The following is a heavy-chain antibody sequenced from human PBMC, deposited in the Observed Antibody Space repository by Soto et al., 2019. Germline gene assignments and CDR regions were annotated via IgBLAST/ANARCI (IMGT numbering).Heavy chain of an antibody. CDR2: ISSSSSYI. V-gene: IGHV3-21*01. CDR3: ARRELEYYYDRSGPSTPSY. CDR1: GFTFSSYS. D-gene: IGHD3-22*01. Sequence: GGSLRLSCAASGFTFSSYSMNWVRQAPGKGLEWVSSISSSSSYIYYADSVKGRFTISRDNAKNSLYLQMNSLRAEDTAVYYCARRELEYYYDRSGPSTPSYWGQGTLVTVSS. J-gene: IGHJ4*02.